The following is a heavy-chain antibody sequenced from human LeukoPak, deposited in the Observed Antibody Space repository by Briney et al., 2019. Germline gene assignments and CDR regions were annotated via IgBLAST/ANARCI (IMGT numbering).Heavy chain of an antibody. V-gene: IGHV1-2*02. CDR3: ARDSGVWSGYSRVNWFDP. J-gene: IGHJ5*02. CDR2: INPNSGGT. D-gene: IGHD3-3*01. CDR1: GYTFTGYY. Sequence: ASVKVSCKVSGYTFTGYYMHWVRQAPGQGLEWMGWINPNSGGTNFTRKFQGRVTMTSDTSISTAYMELSRLRSDDTAVYYCARDSGVWSGYSRVNWFDPWGQGTLVTVSS.